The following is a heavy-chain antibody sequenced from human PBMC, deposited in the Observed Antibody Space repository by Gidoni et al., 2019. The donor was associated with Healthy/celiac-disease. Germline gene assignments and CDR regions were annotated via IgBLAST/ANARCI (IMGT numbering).Heavy chain of an antibody. CDR3: ARAQWGSRFRYFDL. CDR1: GGSLSSSSYY. J-gene: IGHJ2*01. D-gene: IGHD1-26*01. V-gene: IGHV4-39*07. CDR2: IYYSGST. Sequence: QLQLQESGPGLVKPSETLSLTCTVSGGSLSSSSYYWGWIRQPPGKGLEWIGSIYYSGSTYYNPSLKSRVTISVDTSKNQFSLKLSSVTAADTAVYYCARAQWGSRFRYFDLWGRGTLVTVSS.